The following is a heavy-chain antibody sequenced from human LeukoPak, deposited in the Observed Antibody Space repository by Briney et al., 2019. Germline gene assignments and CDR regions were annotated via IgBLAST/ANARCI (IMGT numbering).Heavy chain of an antibody. CDR2: IYYSGST. CDR1: GGSISSYY. D-gene: IGHD2-8*01. V-gene: IGHV4-59*01. J-gene: IGHJ4*02. Sequence: SETLSLTCTVSGGSISSYYWSWIRQPPGKGLEWIGYIYYSGSTNYNPSLKSRVTISVDTSKNQFSLKLSSVTAADTAVYYCARGGNCTNGVCVYYFDYWGQGTLVTVSS. CDR3: ARGGNCTNGVCVYYFDY.